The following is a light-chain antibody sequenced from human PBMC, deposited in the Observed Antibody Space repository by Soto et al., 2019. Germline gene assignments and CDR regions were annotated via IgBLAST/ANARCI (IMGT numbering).Light chain of an antibody. CDR3: QRYDISPFP. CDR2: GAS. Sequence: EIVLTQSPGTLSLSPGERATLSCRASQSVSSTYLAWYQQKPGQAPRLLIYGASSRATGIPDRFSGSGSGTVFTLTISRLAPEDFAVYYCQRYDISPFPFGQGTKLEIK. CDR1: QSVSSTY. V-gene: IGKV3-20*01. J-gene: IGKJ2*01.